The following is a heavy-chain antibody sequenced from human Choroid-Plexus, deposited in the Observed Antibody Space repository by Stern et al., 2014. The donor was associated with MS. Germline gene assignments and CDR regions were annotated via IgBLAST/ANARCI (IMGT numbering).Heavy chain of an antibody. V-gene: IGHV3-30*18. CDR3: AKDRQYLTYFFDH. CDR2: VSYDGSNK. CDR1: GFTLGSCA. J-gene: IGHJ5*02. D-gene: IGHD2/OR15-2a*01. Sequence: VQLVESGGGVVQPGRPLRLSCVASGFTLGSCAMHWVRQAPGKGLAWVAGVSYDGSNKYYADSVKGRFTISRDNSQNTLYMQMSSLGPEDTAVYYCAKDRQYLTYFFDHWGQGSLVTVSS.